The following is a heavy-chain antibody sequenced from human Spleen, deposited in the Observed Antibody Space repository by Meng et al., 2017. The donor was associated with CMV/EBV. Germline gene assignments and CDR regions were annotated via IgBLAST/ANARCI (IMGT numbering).Heavy chain of an antibody. D-gene: IGHD2-2*01. CDR3: ARDKVVVVPAALYYYYYGMDV. V-gene: IGHV1-69*05. Sequence: SVKVSCKASGGTFSSYAISWVRQAPGQGLEWMGGIIPIFGTANYAQKFQGRVTMTRDTSTSTVYMELSSLRSEDTAVYYCARDKVVVVPAALYYYYYGMDVWGQGTTVTVSS. CDR2: IIPIFGTA. J-gene: IGHJ6*02. CDR1: GGTFSSYA.